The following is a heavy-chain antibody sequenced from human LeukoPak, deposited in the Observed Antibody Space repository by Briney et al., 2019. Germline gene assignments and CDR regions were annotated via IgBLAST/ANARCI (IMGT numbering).Heavy chain of an antibody. Sequence: GGSLRLSCAASGFTLTNNFMSSVRQVPGKGLEWVANIKQDGSETTYADSVRGRSTIFRDNAKDSVYLQMNSLRAEDSATYYCVREGFYFFGFWGQGTLVTVSS. J-gene: IGHJ4*01. V-gene: IGHV3-7*01. CDR3: VREGFYFFGF. CDR1: GFTLTNNF. CDR2: IKQDGSET.